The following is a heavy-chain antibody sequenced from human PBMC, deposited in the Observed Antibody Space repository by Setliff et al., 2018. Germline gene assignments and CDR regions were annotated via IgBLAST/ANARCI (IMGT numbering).Heavy chain of an antibody. D-gene: IGHD2-15*01. Sequence: PSETLSLTCSVSGGSISSGGFYWSWIRQSAGRGLEWIGHFHTGGATDYNLSLKSRVTISLDSSKNQFSLRLSSVTAADAAVYFCAREPGYCNGGNCYGYYTFDIWGQGTMVTVSS. V-gene: IGHV4-61*09. CDR3: AREPGYCNGGNCYGYYTFDI. J-gene: IGHJ3*02. CDR2: FHTGGAT. CDR1: GGSISSGGFY.